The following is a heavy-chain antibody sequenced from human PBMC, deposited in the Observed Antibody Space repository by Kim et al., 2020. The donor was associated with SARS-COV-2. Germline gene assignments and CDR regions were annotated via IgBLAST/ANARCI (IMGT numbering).Heavy chain of an antibody. D-gene: IGHD3-22*01. Sequence: SETLSLTCSVSDYSINSGYYWGWVRQPPGKGLEWIAYIYHSGSTYYNPSLKSRVTISIDTSKNKFSLNLSSVTVADSAVYYCARVDYYYDSSRFDPWGQGTLVTVSS. CDR3: ARVDYYYDSSRFDP. CDR2: IYHSGST. CDR1: DYSINSGYY. V-gene: IGHV4-38-2*02. J-gene: IGHJ5*02.